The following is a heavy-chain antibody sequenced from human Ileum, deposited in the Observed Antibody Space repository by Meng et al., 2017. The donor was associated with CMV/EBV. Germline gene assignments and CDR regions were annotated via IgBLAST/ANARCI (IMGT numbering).Heavy chain of an antibody. Sequence: LRLSCTVSGDSISSNTYYWAWIRQPPGKGLEWIGSIFYDGSSYYNPSLKTRLTISTDMAKNQFSLKVTAVTAADSAVYYCASMDRLRGSRIDYWGQGTLVTVSS. D-gene: IGHD1-26*01. CDR3: ASMDRLRGSRIDY. J-gene: IGHJ4*02. V-gene: IGHV4-39*01. CDR1: GDSISSNTYY. CDR2: IFYDGSS.